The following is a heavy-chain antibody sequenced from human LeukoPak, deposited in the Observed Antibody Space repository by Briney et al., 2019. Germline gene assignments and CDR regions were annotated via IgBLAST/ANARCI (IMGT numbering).Heavy chain of an antibody. CDR1: GGSISSYY. D-gene: IGHD3-22*01. Sequence: SETLSLTCTVSGGSISSYYWSWVRQPPGKGLEWIGYIYYSGSTNYNPSLKSRVTISVDTSKNQFSLKLSSVTAADTAVYYCAREDYDSSGYHFDYWGQGTLVTVSS. J-gene: IGHJ4*02. CDR3: AREDYDSSGYHFDY. CDR2: IYYSGST. V-gene: IGHV4-59*01.